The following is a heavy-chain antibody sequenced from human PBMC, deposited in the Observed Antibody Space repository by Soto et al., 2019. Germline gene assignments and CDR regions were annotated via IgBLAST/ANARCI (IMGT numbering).Heavy chain of an antibody. V-gene: IGHV1-18*01. CDR1: GYTFTRNG. Sequence: QVQLVQSGAEVKKPGASVMVSCKASGYTFTRNGINWVRQAPGQGLEWMGWISAYNGNTNYAQKLQGRVTMTTDTSTTTAYTELRCLRSDDTAVYYCASVSLYDDTLTAVMDVWGQGTTVTVSS. CDR2: ISAYNGNT. CDR3: ASVSLYDDTLTAVMDV. J-gene: IGHJ6*02. D-gene: IGHD3-9*01.